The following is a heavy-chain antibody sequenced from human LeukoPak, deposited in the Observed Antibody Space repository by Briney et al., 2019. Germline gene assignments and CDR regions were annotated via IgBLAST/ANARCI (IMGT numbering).Heavy chain of an antibody. D-gene: IGHD6-13*01. CDR1: GFTFSSYG. J-gene: IGHJ4*02. CDR2: IWYDGSNK. V-gene: IGHV3-33*01. Sequence: GGSLRLSCAASGFTFSSYGMHWVRQPPGKGLEWVAVIWYDGSNKYYADSVKGRFTIPRDNSKNTLYLQMNSLRAEDTAVYYCARDSYSSMDDWGQGTLVTVSS. CDR3: ARDSYSSMDD.